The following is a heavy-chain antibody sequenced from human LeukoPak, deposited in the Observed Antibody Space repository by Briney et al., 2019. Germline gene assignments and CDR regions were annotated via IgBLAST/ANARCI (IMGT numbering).Heavy chain of an antibody. CDR2: VYTRGSA. CDR3: ARDSSGSFPPIFDH. CDR1: GDSMTSGSYY. J-gene: IGHJ4*02. Sequence: PSETLSLTCTVSGDSMTSGSYYWSWIRQPAGKGLEWIGRVYTRGSATYNPSLKSRVTLSVDTSNNQVSLRLTSVTAADTAVYYCARDSSGSFPPIFDHWGQGFQVTVSS. D-gene: IGHD1-26*01. V-gene: IGHV4-61*02.